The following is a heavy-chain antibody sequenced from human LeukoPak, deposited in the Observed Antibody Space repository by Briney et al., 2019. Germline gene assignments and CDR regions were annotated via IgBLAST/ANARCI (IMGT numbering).Heavy chain of an antibody. CDR3: AKYGGRATVTPFDY. J-gene: IGHJ4*02. CDR1: GFTFSSYA. D-gene: IGHD4-11*01. CDR2: ISGSGGST. V-gene: IGHV3-23*01. Sequence: PGGSLRLSCAASGFTFSSYAMSWVRQAPGKGLEWVSAISGSGGSTYYADSVKGRFTISRDNSKNTLYLQMDSLRAEDTAVYYCAKYGGRATVTPFDYWGQGTLVTVSS.